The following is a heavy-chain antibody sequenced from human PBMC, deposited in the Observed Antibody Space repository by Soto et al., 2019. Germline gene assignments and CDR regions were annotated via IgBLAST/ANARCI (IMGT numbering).Heavy chain of an antibody. CDR2: ISGSGGST. J-gene: IGHJ4*02. Sequence: EVQLLESGGGLVQPGGSLRLSCAASGFTFSSYAMSWVGQAPGKGLEWVSAISGSGGSTYYADSVKGRFTISRDNSKNTLYLQMNSLRAEDTAVYYCAKDREKPFYDFWSGYTFDYRGQGTLVTVSS. CDR1: GFTFSSYA. V-gene: IGHV3-23*01. D-gene: IGHD3-3*01. CDR3: AKDREKPFYDFWSGYTFDY.